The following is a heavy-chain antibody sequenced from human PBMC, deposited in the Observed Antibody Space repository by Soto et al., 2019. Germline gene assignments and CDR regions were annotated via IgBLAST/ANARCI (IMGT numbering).Heavy chain of an antibody. D-gene: IGHD2-2*02. CDR3: ARDGDYCSSTSCYTTHGSDY. CDR1: GYTFTSYG. J-gene: IGHJ4*02. V-gene: IGHV1-18*01. CDR2: ISAYNGNT. Sequence: ASVKVSCKASGYTFTSYGISWVRQAPGQGLEWMGWISAYNGNTNYAQKLQGRVTMTTDTSTSTAYMELRSLRSDDTAVYYCARDGDYCSSTSCYTTHGSDYWGQGTLVTVSS.